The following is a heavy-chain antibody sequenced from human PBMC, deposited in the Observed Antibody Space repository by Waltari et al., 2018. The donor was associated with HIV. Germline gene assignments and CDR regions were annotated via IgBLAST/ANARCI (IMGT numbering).Heavy chain of an antibody. CDR3: ARGGLAISPAGTRLYTGMDV. CDR2: IYYDGNNK. V-gene: IGHV3-30*02. J-gene: IGHJ6*02. D-gene: IGHD6-13*01. Sequence: QVHLVESGGGVVQPGGYLKLSCAASGFTFSNYLMHWVRQAPGKGLEWVTFIYYDGNNKNYADSVKGRFTISRDNSKKTLYLQMNSLRHEDTAVYYCARGGLAISPAGTRLYTGMDVWGQGTTVTVSS. CDR1: GFTFSNYL.